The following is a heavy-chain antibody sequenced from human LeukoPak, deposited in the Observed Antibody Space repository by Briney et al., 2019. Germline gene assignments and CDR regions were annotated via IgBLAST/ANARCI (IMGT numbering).Heavy chain of an antibody. Sequence: PGGSLSLSCAASGFSSKAYGMTWVRQAPGEGLEYVSGINNNGSETDYADSVKGRFTISRDNSKNSLYLQMNSLSAEDTALYYCTTAGDDYYESRGHWGQGTLVTVSS. V-gene: IGHV3-7*01. CDR3: TTAGDDYYESRGH. J-gene: IGHJ4*02. D-gene: IGHD5-24*01. CDR1: GFSSKAYG. CDR2: INNNGSET.